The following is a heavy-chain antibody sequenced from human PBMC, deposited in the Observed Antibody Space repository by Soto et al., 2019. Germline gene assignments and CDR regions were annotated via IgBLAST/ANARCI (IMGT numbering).Heavy chain of an antibody. D-gene: IGHD3-10*01. CDR2: ISGGGDTT. CDR3: AKGRGGSGSLTPRVDF. CDR1: GFTFNNYA. V-gene: IGHV3-23*01. J-gene: IGHJ4*02. Sequence: EVQLLESGGGLLQPGGSLRLSCAASGFTFNNYAMTWVRQAPGKGLDWVSAISGGGDTTSYADSVKGRFNVSRDGSKNTLYLQMSSLRAEDTALYYCAKGRGGSGSLTPRVDFWGQGTLVTVSS.